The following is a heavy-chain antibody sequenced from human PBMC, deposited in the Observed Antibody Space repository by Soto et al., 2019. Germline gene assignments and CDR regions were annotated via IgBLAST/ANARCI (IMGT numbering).Heavy chain of an antibody. CDR3: ASLYCTRTSCYVNP. CDR2: ISYRGST. CDR1: GGSVSRTSYY. J-gene: IGHJ5*02. Sequence: QVQLQESGPGLVXPSETLSLTCTVSGGSVSRTSYYWSWIRQPPGKGLEWIGYISYRGSTTYSPSLKSRVTISVDTSRNQFSLRLSSVTAADTAVYYCASLYCTRTSCYVNPWGQGTLVTVS. D-gene: IGHD2-2*01. V-gene: IGHV4-61*01.